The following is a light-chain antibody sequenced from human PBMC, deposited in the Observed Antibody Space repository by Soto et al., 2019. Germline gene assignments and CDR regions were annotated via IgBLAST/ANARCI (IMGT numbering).Light chain of an antibody. CDR2: DAS. V-gene: IGKV1-5*01. CDR3: QQYDTYWT. J-gene: IGKJ1*01. CDR1: QSISSW. Sequence: DIQMTQFPSTLSAPVGDRVTITCRASQSISSWLAWYQQKPGRAPKLLIFDASSLDGGVPSRFSGSGSGTEFTLTISSLQPDDSATYYCQQYDTYWTFGQGTKVDIK.